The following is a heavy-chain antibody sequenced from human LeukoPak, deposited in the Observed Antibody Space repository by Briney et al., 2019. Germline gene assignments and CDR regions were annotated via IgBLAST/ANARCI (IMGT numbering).Heavy chain of an antibody. CDR1: GVTFSNYA. CDR2: ISGSGGST. J-gene: IGHJ4*02. Sequence: GGSLRLSCVVSGVTFSNYAMSWVRQAPGKGLEWVSAISGSGGSTYYADSVKGRFTISRDNSKNTLYLQMNSLRAEDTAVYYCAKDLLRDIVVVPAAIQLPDYWGQGTLVTVSS. CDR3: AKDLLRDIVVVPAAIQLPDY. V-gene: IGHV3-23*01. D-gene: IGHD2-2*02.